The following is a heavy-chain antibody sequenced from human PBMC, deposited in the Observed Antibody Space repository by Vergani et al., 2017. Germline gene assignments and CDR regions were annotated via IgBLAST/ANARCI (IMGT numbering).Heavy chain of an antibody. V-gene: IGHV3-23*04. CDR1: GFTFSSYA. Sequence: VQLVESGGGVVQPGRSLRLSCAASGFTFSSYAMSWVRQAPGKGLEWVSAISGSGGSTYYADSVKGRFTISRDNSKNTLYLQMNSLRAEDTAVYYCAKDWRSGSYFTPWVDYWGQGTLVTVSS. CDR2: ISGSGGST. CDR3: AKDWRSGSYFTPWVDY. D-gene: IGHD1-26*01. J-gene: IGHJ4*02.